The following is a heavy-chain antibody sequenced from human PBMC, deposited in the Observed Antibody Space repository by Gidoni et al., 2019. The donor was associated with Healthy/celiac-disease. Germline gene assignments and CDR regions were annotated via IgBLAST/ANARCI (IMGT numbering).Heavy chain of an antibody. CDR3: ARSGYSYGFERYFDL. J-gene: IGHJ2*01. CDR2: IYYSGST. CDR1: GGAISSYY. D-gene: IGHD5-18*01. Sequence: QVQLQESGPGLVKPSETLSLTCTVSGGAISSYYWSWIRQPPGKGLEWIGYIYYSGSTNYNPSLKSRFTISVDTSKNQFSLKLSSVTAADTAVYYCARSGYSYGFERYFDLWGRGTLVTVSS. V-gene: IGHV4-59*01.